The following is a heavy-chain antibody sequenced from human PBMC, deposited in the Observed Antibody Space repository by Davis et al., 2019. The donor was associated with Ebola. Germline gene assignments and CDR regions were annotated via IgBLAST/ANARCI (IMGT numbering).Heavy chain of an antibody. CDR2: ISYDGSNK. CDR1: GFTFSSYG. Sequence: PGGSLRLSCAASGFTFSSYGMHRVRQAPGKGLAWVAVISYDGSNKYYADSVKGRFTISRYNSKNTLYLQMNSLRAEDTAVYYCARDPSKAAAGTDLYYYYGMDVWGQGTTVTVSS. V-gene: IGHV3-33*05. D-gene: IGHD6-13*01. J-gene: IGHJ6*02. CDR3: ARDPSKAAAGTDLYYYYGMDV.